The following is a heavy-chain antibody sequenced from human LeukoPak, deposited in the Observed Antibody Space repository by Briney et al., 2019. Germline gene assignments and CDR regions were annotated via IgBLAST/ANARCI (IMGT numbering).Heavy chain of an antibody. CDR2: INAGNGNT. CDR1: GYTFTKYA. D-gene: IGHD3-22*01. J-gene: IGHJ4*02. Sequence: GASVKVSCKASGYTFTKYAMHWVRQAPGQRLEWMGWINAGNGNTKYSQKFQGRVTITRDTSASTAYMELSSLRSEDTAVCYCARDFGAEYYYDSGVYYPGDYWGQGTLVTVSS. CDR3: ARDFGAEYYYDSGVYYPGDY. V-gene: IGHV1-3*01.